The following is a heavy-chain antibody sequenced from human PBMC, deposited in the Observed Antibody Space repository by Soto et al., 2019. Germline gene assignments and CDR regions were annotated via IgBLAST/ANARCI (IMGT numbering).Heavy chain of an antibody. CDR2: ISYDGSNK. J-gene: IGHJ6*02. Sequence: GGSLRLSCAASGFTFSSYGMHWVRQAPGKGLEWVAVISYDGSNKYYADSVKGRFTISRDNSKNTLYLQMNSLRAEDTAVYYCAKPSANYYYYYAMDVWGQGTTVT. CDR3: AKPSANYYYYYAMDV. V-gene: IGHV3-30*18. D-gene: IGHD2-2*01. CDR1: GFTFSSYG.